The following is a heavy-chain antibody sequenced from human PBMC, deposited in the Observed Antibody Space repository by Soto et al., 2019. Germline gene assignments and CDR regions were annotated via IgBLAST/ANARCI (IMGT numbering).Heavy chain of an antibody. CDR1: GFTFRRSW. CDR3: ETGSGSRSYIYDMDV. Sequence: GGSLRLSCVASGFTFRRSWMHWVRQAPGKGLEWVANIKEDGSQTYYVDSVKGRFTISRDDSRNSVFLQMNNLRAEDTAVYYCETGSGSRSYIYDMDVWGQGTRVTVSS. J-gene: IGHJ6*02. V-gene: IGHV3-7*02. CDR2: IKEDGSQT. D-gene: IGHD3-10*01.